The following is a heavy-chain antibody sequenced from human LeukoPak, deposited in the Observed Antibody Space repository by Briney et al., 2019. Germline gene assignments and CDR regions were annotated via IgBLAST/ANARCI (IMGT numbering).Heavy chain of an antibody. V-gene: IGHV3-23*01. CDR3: AKDRVSPGFNWFDP. CDR1: GVIISSYA. D-gene: IGHD2/OR15-2a*01. Sequence: GGSLRLSCAASGVIISSYAMSWVRQAPGKGLEWVSAINGRGDNTYYADFVKGRFTISRDNSKSTVYLQMNSLRTEDAAVYYCAKDRVSPGFNWFDPWGQGTLVTVSS. J-gene: IGHJ5*02. CDR2: INGRGDNT.